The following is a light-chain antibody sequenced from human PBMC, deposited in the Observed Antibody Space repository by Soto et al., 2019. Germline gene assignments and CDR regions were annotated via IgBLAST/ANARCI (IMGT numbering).Light chain of an antibody. CDR1: SSNIGSTT. CDR3: AAWDDSLNGHVV. CDR2: STN. J-gene: IGLJ2*01. Sequence: QSVLTQPPSASGTPGQRVTISCSGSSSNIGSTTVNWYQQVPGTAPKLLIYSTNQRPSGVPDRFSGSKSGTSASLAISGLQSEDEADYYCAAWDDSLNGHVVFGGGTKVTVL. V-gene: IGLV1-44*01.